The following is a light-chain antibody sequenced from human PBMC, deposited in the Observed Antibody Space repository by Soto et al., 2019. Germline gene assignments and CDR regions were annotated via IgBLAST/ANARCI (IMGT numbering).Light chain of an antibody. Sequence: QSALTQPASVSGSPGQSITISCTGTSSDIGGYDYVSWYQQHPGKAPKLMIYEVSNRPSGVSNRFSGSKSGNTASLTISGLQAEDEDDYYCTSYTSSSTNYVFGTGTMLTVL. CDR2: EVS. J-gene: IGLJ1*01. CDR1: SSDIGGYDY. V-gene: IGLV2-14*01. CDR3: TSYTSSSTNYV.